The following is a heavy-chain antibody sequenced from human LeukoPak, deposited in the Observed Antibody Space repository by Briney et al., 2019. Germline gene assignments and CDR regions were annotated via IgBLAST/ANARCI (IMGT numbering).Heavy chain of an antibody. J-gene: IGHJ4*02. V-gene: IGHV3-23*01. CDR3: ASLAVEMATTPRSY. D-gene: IGHD5-24*01. Sequence: GGSLRLSSAASGYTFSIHAVSWVRQAPGKGVEWVSTISSSGGSTCYADSVKGRFSISRDNATNTLYLQMNSLRAEDTAVYYCASLAVEMATTPRSYWGQGTLVTVSS. CDR2: ISSSGGST. CDR1: GYTFSIHA.